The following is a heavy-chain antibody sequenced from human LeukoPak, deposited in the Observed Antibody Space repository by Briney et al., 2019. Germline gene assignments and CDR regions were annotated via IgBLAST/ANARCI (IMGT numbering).Heavy chain of an antibody. CDR3: AIGLEYSSPGPIDY. J-gene: IGHJ4*02. CDR1: GFTVSSNY. Sequence: GGSLRLSCAASGFTVSSNYMSWVRQAPGKGLQWVSIISDSTTNTYHIDSVKGRFTISRDNSKNTLYLQMNSLRAEDTAVYYCAIGLEYSSPGPIDYWGQGTLVTVSS. CDR2: ISDSTTNT. V-gene: IGHV3-66*03. D-gene: IGHD5-18*01.